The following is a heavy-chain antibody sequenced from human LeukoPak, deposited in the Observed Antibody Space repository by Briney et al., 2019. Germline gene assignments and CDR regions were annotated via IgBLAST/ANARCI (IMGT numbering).Heavy chain of an antibody. D-gene: IGHD4-17*01. V-gene: IGHV3-9*01. CDR3: AKDKQVFGDYYFDY. CDR1: GFTFDDYP. CDR2: ISWNSNNV. Sequence: ALRLSCVASGFTFDDYPMHWVRQVPGKGLEWLSRISWNSNNVGYAESVKGRFTISRDNAKKSLYLQMHSLRAEDTAFYYCAKDKQVFGDYYFDYWGRGTLVTVSS. J-gene: IGHJ4*02.